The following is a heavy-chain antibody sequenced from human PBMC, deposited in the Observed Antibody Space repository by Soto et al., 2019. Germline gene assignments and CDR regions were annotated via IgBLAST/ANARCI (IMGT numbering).Heavy chain of an antibody. J-gene: IGHJ3*01. V-gene: IGHV4-4*02. CDR2: IYHAGSP. CDR1: GGSIRSSSW. D-gene: IGHD3-10*01. Sequence: SETLSLTCAVSGGSIRSSSWWTWLRQSPGKGLEWIGEIYHAGSPNYNPSFQSRVTISADISKNFFSLRLTSVTAADTAIYYCARASSFRGDFDFWGHGTAVTVS. CDR3: ARASSFRGDFDF.